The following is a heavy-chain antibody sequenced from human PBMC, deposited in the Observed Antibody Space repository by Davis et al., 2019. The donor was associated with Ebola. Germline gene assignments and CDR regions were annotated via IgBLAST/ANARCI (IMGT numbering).Heavy chain of an antibody. V-gene: IGHV1-18*01. CDR3: ARVSSWVGGGDSSVP. CDR1: GYTFTSYA. D-gene: IGHD3-10*01. CDR2: ISAHNGKT. J-gene: IGHJ5*02. Sequence: AASVKVSCKTFGYTFTSYAITWVRQAPGQGLEWMGRISAHNGKTSYAQNFQDRVTMTTDTSTTTAYMELGGLTSDDPAVYYCARVSSWVGGGDSSVPWGQGTLVTVSS.